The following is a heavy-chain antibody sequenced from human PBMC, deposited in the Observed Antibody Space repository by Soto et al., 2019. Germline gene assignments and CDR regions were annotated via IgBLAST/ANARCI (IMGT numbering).Heavy chain of an antibody. CDR3: ARAVAGTGGLDY. J-gene: IGHJ4*02. CDR1: GYTFTGYY. D-gene: IGHD6-19*01. Sequence: DASVKVSCKASGYTFTGYYMHWVRQAPGQGLEWMGWINPNSGGTNYAQKFQGRVTMTRDTSISTAYMELSRLRSDDTAVYYCARAVAGTGGLDYWGQGTLVTVSS. V-gene: IGHV1-2*02. CDR2: INPNSGGT.